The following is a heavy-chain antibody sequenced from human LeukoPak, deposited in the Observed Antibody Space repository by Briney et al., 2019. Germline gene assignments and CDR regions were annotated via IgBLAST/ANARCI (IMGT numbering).Heavy chain of an antibody. Sequence: GGSLRLSCEASGLTFFNYGVHWVRQAPGKGLEWVSLISYDGGNQKYADSVKGRFTISRDNSKNTVYLQLNGLRAEDTAVYYCAKDRRMMSAYYGMDVWGQGTTVIVSS. CDR2: ISYDGGNQ. D-gene: IGHD3-16*01. CDR3: AKDRRMMSAYYGMDV. J-gene: IGHJ6*02. V-gene: IGHV3-30*18. CDR1: GLTFFNYG.